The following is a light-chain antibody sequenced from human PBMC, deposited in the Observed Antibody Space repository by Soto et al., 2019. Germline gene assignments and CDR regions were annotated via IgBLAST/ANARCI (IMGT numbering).Light chain of an antibody. V-gene: IGLV1-44*01. J-gene: IGLJ2*01. CDR1: SSNIGSNS. CDR3: AAWDDSLNGVA. CDR2: SSN. Sequence: QLVLTQPPSASGTPGQRVTISCSGSSSNIGSNSVNWYQQLPGTAPKLLMYSSNQRPSGVPDRFSGSKSGTSASLAISGLQSEDEADYYCAAWDDSLNGVAFGGGTKVTVL.